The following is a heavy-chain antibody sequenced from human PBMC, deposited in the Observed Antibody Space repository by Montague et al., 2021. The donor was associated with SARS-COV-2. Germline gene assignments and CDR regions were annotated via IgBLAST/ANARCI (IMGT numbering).Heavy chain of an antibody. Sequence: SLRLSCAASGFTSITYGSHWVGQAPGKGLEWVAVIWYDGSNKNYADPVKGRSTISRDNSKNTLYLQMNSLRAEDTAVYYCAREYTMVRGVIIIYYYGMDVWGQGTTVTVSS. CDR3: AREYTMVRGVIIIYYYGMDV. V-gene: IGHV3-33*01. CDR2: IWYDGSNK. D-gene: IGHD3-10*01. CDR1: GFTSITYG. J-gene: IGHJ6*02.